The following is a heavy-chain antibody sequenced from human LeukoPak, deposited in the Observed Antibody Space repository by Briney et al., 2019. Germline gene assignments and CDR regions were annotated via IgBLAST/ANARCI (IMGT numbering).Heavy chain of an antibody. Sequence: TGGSLRLSCEVSGFSFSNYWMTWVRQAPGKGLEWVANIKQDGSEKYYVNSVKGRFTISRDNAKNSLYLQMNSLRAEDTAVYYCARDHTVGQWPTHFDYWGQGTLVTVSS. CDR2: IKQDGSEK. J-gene: IGHJ4*02. D-gene: IGHD6-19*01. CDR1: GFSFSNYW. V-gene: IGHV3-7*01. CDR3: ARDHTVGQWPTHFDY.